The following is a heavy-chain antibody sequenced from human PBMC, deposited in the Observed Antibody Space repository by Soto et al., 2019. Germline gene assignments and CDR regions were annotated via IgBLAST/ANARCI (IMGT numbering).Heavy chain of an antibody. D-gene: IGHD6-13*01. CDR2: ISPFGGAT. Sequence: ASVKVSCKASGYSVSNDYLHWVRQAPGQGFEWLGLISPFGGATAYAQRFKGRVTVTMDKSSTTFYLELSSLRSDETAVYYCARNRQAAAGYYSYGMDVWGQGTTVTVSS. J-gene: IGHJ6*02. CDR3: ARNRQAAAGYYSYGMDV. V-gene: IGHV1-46*01. CDR1: GYSVSNDY.